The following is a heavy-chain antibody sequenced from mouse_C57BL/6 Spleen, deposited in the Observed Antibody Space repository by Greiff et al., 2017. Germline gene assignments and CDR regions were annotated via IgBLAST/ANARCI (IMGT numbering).Heavy chain of an antibody. V-gene: IGHV3-6*01. Sequence: EVKLQESGPGLVKPSQSLSLTCSVTGYSITSGYYWNWLRQFPGNKLEWMGYISYDGSNNYNPSLKNRISITRDTSKNQFFLKLNSVTTEDTATYYCARDLTTVVAYYYAMDYWGQGTSVTVSS. J-gene: IGHJ4*01. CDR3: ARDLTTVVAYYYAMDY. CDR2: ISYDGSN. D-gene: IGHD1-1*01. CDR1: GYSITSGYY.